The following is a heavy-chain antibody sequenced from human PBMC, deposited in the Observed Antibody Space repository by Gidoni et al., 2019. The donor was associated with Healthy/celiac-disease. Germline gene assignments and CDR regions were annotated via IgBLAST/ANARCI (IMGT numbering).Heavy chain of an antibody. J-gene: IGHJ6*02. V-gene: IGHV1-69*01. CDR2: IIPIFGTA. D-gene: IGHD6-13*01. CDR3: ARVVIAAAYYYGMDV. CDR1: GGTFSSYA. Sequence: QVQLVQSGAELKKPRSSATVSCKASGGTFSSYAISWVRQAPGQGLEWMGGIIPIFGTANYAQKFQGRVTITADESTSTAYMELSSLRSEDTAVYYCARVVIAAAYYYGMDVWGQGTTVTVSS.